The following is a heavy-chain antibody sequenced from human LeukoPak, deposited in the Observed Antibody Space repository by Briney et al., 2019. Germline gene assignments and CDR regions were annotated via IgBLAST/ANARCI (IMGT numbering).Heavy chain of an antibody. Sequence: GASVKVSCKASGGTFGSYAISWVRQAPGQGLEWMGRIIPIFGTANYAQKFQGRVTITTDESTSTAYMELSSLRSEDTAVYYCARERRGVITFGGVIDPGWFDPWGQGTLVTVSS. CDR2: IIPIFGTA. CDR3: ARERRGVITFGGVIDPGWFDP. CDR1: GGTFGSYA. J-gene: IGHJ5*02. D-gene: IGHD3-16*02. V-gene: IGHV1-69*05.